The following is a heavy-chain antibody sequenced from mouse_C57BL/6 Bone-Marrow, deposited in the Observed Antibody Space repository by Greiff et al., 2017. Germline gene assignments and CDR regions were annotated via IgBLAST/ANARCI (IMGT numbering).Heavy chain of an antibody. D-gene: IGHD3-1*01. J-gene: IGHJ2*01. Sequence: VNVVESGAELARPGASVKMSCKASGYTFTSYTMHWVKQRPGQGLEWIGYINPSSGYTKYNQKFKDKATLTADKSSSTAYMQLSSLTSEDSAVYYCARTGALDYWGQGTTLTVSS. CDR3: ARTGALDY. CDR2: INPSSGYT. V-gene: IGHV1-4*01. CDR1: GYTFTSYT.